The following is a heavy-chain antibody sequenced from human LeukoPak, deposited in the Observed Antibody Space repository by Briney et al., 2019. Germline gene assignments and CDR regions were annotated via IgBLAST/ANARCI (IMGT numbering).Heavy chain of an antibody. Sequence: PSETLSLTCTVSGDSINTGRYFWGWIRQPPGKGLEWIGTIFYTGSTYYNPSLQSRVTISVDTSKNQFSLKLRSVTAADTAIYFCARYEEYSRSWDYWGRGTLVTVS. D-gene: IGHD6-6*01. CDR2: IFYTGST. CDR3: ARYEEYSRSWDY. CDR1: GDSINTGRYF. J-gene: IGHJ4*02. V-gene: IGHV4-39*07.